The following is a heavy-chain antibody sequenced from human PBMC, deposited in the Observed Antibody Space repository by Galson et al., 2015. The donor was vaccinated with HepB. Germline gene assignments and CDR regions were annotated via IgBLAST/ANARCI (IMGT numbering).Heavy chain of an antibody. Sequence: LSLTCTVSGGSIRSSRYYWGWIRQPPGEGLEWIGSIYYSGSTYYNPSLKSRVTISVDTSKNQFSLKLSSVTAADTAVYYCARPGSSSSPGWGQGTLVTVSS. V-gene: IGHV4-39*01. J-gene: IGHJ4*02. CDR1: GGSIRSSRYY. D-gene: IGHD6-13*01. CDR3: ARPGSSSSPG. CDR2: IYYSGST.